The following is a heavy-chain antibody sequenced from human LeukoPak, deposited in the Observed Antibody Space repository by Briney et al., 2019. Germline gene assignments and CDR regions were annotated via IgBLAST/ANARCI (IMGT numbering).Heavy chain of an antibody. Sequence: GGSLRLSCTASGFTFGDYAMSWVRQAPGKGLEWVGFIRSKAYGGTTEYAASVKGGFTISRDDSKSIAYLQMNSLKTEDTAVYYCTHHFYWGQGTLVTVSS. J-gene: IGHJ4*02. CDR1: GFTFGDYA. CDR2: IRSKAYGGTT. V-gene: IGHV3-49*04. CDR3: THHFY. D-gene: IGHD3-3*02.